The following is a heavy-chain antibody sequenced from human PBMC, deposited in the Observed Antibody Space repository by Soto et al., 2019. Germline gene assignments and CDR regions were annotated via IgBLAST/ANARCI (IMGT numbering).Heavy chain of an antibody. Sequence: ASVQVSCKASAYTLTRYGLSRVRQAPGQGLEWMGWIRAYYGNTNYAQKHHGRVTMTTDTSTSAAYMELRSLRSDDTAVYYCARQTMDYDSSGYYLSAFDIWGQGTMVTVSS. CDR3: ARQTMDYDSSGYYLSAFDI. D-gene: IGHD3-22*01. V-gene: IGHV1-18*04. CDR2: IRAYYGNT. J-gene: IGHJ3*02. CDR1: AYTLTRYG.